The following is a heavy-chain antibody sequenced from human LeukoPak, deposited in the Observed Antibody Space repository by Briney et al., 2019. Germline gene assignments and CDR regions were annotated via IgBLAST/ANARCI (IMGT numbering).Heavy chain of an antibody. Sequence: SETLSLTCAVYGGSFSGYSWGWIRQPPGKGLEWIGEINHSANTNYTPSLKSRVTISVDTSKNQFSLRLSSVTAADTAVYYCARGLSAIVYWGQGTLVTVSS. CDR2: INHSANT. V-gene: IGHV4-34*01. CDR3: ARGLSAIVY. D-gene: IGHD2-15*01. CDR1: GGSFSGYS. J-gene: IGHJ4*02.